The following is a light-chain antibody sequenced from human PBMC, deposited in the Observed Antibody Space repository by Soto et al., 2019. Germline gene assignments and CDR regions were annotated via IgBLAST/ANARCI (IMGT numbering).Light chain of an antibody. CDR2: EVS. CDR3: SSYAGSNNLGV. V-gene: IGLV2-8*01. CDR1: SSDVCGYNY. J-gene: IGLJ2*01. Sequence: QSALTQPPSASGSPGQSVTISCTGTSSDVCGYNYVSWYQQHPGKAPKLMIYEVSKRPSGVPDRFSGSKSGNTASLTVSGLQAEDEADYYCSSYAGSNNLGVFGGGTQLTVL.